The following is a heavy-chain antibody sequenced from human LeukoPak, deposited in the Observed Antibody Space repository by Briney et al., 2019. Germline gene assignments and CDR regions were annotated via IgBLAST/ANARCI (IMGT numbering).Heavy chain of an antibody. D-gene: IGHD2-15*01. V-gene: IGHV1-8*03. CDR3: ARGRLSYCSGGSCYYGNDY. J-gene: IGHJ4*02. CDR2: MNPNSGNT. CDR1: GYTFTRYD. Sequence: GASVTVSCKPSGYTFTRYDINWVRQATGQGLEWMGWMNPNSGNTGYAQKFQRRVTITMNTSISTAYIELSSLRSEDTAVYYCARGRLSYCSGGSCYYGNDYWGQGTLVTVSS.